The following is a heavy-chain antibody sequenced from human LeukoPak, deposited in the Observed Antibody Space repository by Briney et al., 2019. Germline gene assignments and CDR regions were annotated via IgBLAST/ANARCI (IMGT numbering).Heavy chain of an antibody. V-gene: IGHV4-34*01. Sequence: PSETLSLTCAVYGGSFSGYYWSWIRQPPGKGLEWIGEINHSGSTNYNPSLRSRVTISVDTSKNQFSLKLSSVTAADTAVYYCARGSLSYDIAAAGNSKTNWFDPWGQGTLVTVSS. CDR3: ARGSLSYDIAAAGNSKTNWFDP. CDR1: GGSFSGYY. D-gene: IGHD6-13*01. J-gene: IGHJ5*02. CDR2: INHSGST.